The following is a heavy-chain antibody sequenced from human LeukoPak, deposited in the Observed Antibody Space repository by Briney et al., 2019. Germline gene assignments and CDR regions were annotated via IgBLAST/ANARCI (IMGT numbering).Heavy chain of an antibody. CDR2: IIPIFGTA. V-gene: IGHV1-69*13. Sequence: GASVKVSCKASGGTFSSYAISWVRQAPGQGLEWMGGIIPIFGTANYAQKFQGRVTITADESTSTAYMELSSLRSEDTAVYYCAREGLDYGDYYDYWGQGTLVTVSS. J-gene: IGHJ4*02. D-gene: IGHD4-17*01. CDR1: GGTFSSYA. CDR3: AREGLDYGDYYDY.